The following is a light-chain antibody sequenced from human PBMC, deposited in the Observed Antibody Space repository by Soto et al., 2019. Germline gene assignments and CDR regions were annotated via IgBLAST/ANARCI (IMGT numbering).Light chain of an antibody. J-gene: IGKJ1*01. Sequence: IVLTGSRATRALARARISALSCRASQTAANYLDWYQHIPCQAPTLHIYCASNRATGIPDRSSGSVSVTEFTLTTTSLQAYHFAVYSGQQYNKWGRRFGQGTKVDI. CDR1: QTAANY. CDR2: CAS. CDR3: QQYNKWGRR. V-gene: IGKV3-15*01.